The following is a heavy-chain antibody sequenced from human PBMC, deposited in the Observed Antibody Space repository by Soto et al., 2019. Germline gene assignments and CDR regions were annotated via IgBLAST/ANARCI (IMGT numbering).Heavy chain of an antibody. CDR1: GGSFSGYY. J-gene: IGHJ4*02. CDR3: ARGRWLRQSFDY. V-gene: IGHV4-34*02. Sequence: QVQLEQWGAGLLKPSETLSLTCAVYGGSFSGYYWSWIRQPPGKGLEWIGEINHSGSTNYNPSLKTRVTISLDTYKNQCSLNLYSVTAADTAVYYCARGRWLRQSFDYWGQGTLVTVFS. D-gene: IGHD5-12*01. CDR2: INHSGST.